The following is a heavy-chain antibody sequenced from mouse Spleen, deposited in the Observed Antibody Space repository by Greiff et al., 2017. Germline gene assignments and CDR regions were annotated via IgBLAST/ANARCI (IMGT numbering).Heavy chain of an antibody. D-gene: IGHD2-3*01. CDR2: INPNNGGT. J-gene: IGHJ3*01. CDR1: GYTFTDYY. V-gene: IGHV1-26*01. CDR3: ARERVDGYYWFAY. Sequence: EVQLQQSGPELVKPGASVKISCKASGYTFTDYYMNWVKQSHGKSLEWIGDINPNNGGTSYNQKFKGKATLTVDRSSSTAYMELRSLTSEDSAVYYCARERVDGYYWFAYWGQGTLVTVSA.